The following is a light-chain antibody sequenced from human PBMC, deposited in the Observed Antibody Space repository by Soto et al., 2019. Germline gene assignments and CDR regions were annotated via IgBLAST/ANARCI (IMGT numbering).Light chain of an antibody. CDR3: QQRF. J-gene: IGKJ4*01. Sequence: EIVLTQSPGTLSLSPGERATLSCRASQSVSSYLAWYQQKPGQAPRLLIYDASNRATGIPARFSGSGSGTDFTLTISSLEPEDFAVYYCQQRFFGGGTKVDIK. CDR2: DAS. CDR1: QSVSSY. V-gene: IGKV3-11*01.